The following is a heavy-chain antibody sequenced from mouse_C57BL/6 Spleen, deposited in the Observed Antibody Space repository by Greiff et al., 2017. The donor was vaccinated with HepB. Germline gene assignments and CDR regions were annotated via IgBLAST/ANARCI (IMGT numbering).Heavy chain of an antibody. V-gene: IGHV1-82*01. D-gene: IGHD1-1*01. J-gene: IGHJ4*01. CDR2: IYPGDGDT. Sequence: SGPELVKPGASMKISCKASGYAFSSSWMNWVKQRPGQGLEWIGRIYPGDGDTNYNGKFKGKATLTADKSSSTAYMQLSSLTSEDSAVYFCARSGYYGSRPYYYAMDCWGQGTSVTVSS. CDR3: ARSGYYGSRPYYYAMDC. CDR1: GYAFSSSW.